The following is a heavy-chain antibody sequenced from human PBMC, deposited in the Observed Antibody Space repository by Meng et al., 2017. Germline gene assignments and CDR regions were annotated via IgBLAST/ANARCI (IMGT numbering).Heavy chain of an antibody. CDR3: ASKGGLSTYNWFDP. CDR1: GGSISSGGYY. Sequence: QVQLQESGPGLVKPAQPLSLTCTVSGGSISSGGYYWSWIRQHPGKGLEWIGYIYYSGSTYYNPSLKSRVTISVDTSKNQFSLKLSSVTAADTAVYYCASKGGLSTYNWFDPWGQGTLVTVSS. CDR2: IYYSGST. D-gene: IGHD5-12*01. V-gene: IGHV4-31*03. J-gene: IGHJ5*02.